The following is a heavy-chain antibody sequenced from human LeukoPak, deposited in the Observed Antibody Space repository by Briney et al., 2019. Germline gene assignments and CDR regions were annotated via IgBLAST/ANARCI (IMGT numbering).Heavy chain of an antibody. CDR2: ISGNSGYI. Sequence: GGSLRLSCAASGFTFSSSTMSWFRQAPGKGLEWVSSISGNSGYIYYADSVKGRFTISRDNAKNSLYLQMNSLTAEDTAVYYCARIPINADFPNWFDPWGQGTLVTVSS. D-gene: IGHD2-21*01. CDR1: GFTFSSST. V-gene: IGHV3-21*01. CDR3: ARIPINADFPNWFDP. J-gene: IGHJ5*02.